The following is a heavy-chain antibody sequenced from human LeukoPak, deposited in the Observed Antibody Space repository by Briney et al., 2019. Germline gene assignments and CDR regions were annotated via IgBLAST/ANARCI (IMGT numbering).Heavy chain of an antibody. J-gene: IGHJ4*02. D-gene: IGHD5-18*01. CDR1: GFTFSDAW. CDR3: TTLGYSYASY. CDR2: IKSKADGGTT. Sequence: PGGSLKLSCAASGFTFSDAWMSWVRQAPGKGLEWVGHIKSKADGGTTDYAAPVKGRFTISRDDSKNTLYLQMNSLNTEGTAVYYCTTLGYSYASYWGQGTLVTVSP. V-gene: IGHV3-15*01.